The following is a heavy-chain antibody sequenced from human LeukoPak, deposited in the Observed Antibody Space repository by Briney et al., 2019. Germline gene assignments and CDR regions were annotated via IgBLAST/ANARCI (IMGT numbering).Heavy chain of an antibody. CDR2: TYSGGST. V-gene: IGHV3-53*01. CDR1: GFTFSDYY. Sequence: GGSLRLSCAASGFTFSDYYMSWIRQAPGKGLEWVSVTYSGGSTYYADSVKGRFTISRDNSKSTLYLQMNSLRAEDTAVYYCARVLSGRGSLYSYYYYMDVWGKGTTVTIFS. J-gene: IGHJ6*03. D-gene: IGHD3-10*01. CDR3: ARVLSGRGSLYSYYYYMDV.